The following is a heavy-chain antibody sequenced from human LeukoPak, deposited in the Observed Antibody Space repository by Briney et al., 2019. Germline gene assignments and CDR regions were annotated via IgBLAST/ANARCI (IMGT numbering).Heavy chain of an antibody. D-gene: IGHD3-22*01. V-gene: IGHV5-51*01. CDR2: IYPGDSDT. CDR3: ARRPYYYDSSGYYYFDY. J-gene: IGHJ4*02. Sequence: GESLKISCKGSGYSFTSYWIGWVRQMPGKGLEWMGIIYPGDSDTRYSPSFQGEVTISADKSISTAYLQWSSLKASDTAMYYCARRPYYYDSSGYYYFDYWGQGTLVTVSS. CDR1: GYSFTSYW.